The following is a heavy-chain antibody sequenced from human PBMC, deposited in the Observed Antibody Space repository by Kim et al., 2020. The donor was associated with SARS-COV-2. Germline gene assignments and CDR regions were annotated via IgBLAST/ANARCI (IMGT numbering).Heavy chain of an antibody. D-gene: IGHD2-15*01. Sequence: GGSLRLSCAASGFTFSSYAMHWVRQAPGKGLEWVAVISYDGSNKYYADSVKGRFTISRDNSKNTLYLQMNSLRAEDTAVYYCARDACGGSCYSLYFDYWGQGTLVTVSS. CDR1: GFTFSSYA. CDR2: ISYDGSNK. CDR3: ARDACGGSCYSLYFDY. J-gene: IGHJ4*02. V-gene: IGHV3-30*04.